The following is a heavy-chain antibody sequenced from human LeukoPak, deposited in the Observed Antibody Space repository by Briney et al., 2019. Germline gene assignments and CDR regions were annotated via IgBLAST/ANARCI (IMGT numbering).Heavy chain of an antibody. V-gene: IGHV3-53*01. CDR1: GFTVSSNY. CDR3: ARESDSSPRAFDY. J-gene: IGHJ4*02. Sequence: GGSLRLSCAASGFTVSSNYISWVRQAPGTGLEWVSIIYSGGNTYYADSVKGRFTISRDNSKNTLYLQVNSLRAEDTAVYFCARESDSSPRAFDYWGQGTLVTVSS. D-gene: IGHD3-22*01. CDR2: IYSGGNT.